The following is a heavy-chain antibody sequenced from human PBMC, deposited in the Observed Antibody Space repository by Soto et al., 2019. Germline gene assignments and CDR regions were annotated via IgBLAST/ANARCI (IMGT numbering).Heavy chain of an antibody. V-gene: IGHV1-69*12. CDR2: IIPLFRTP. J-gene: IGHJ6*02. CDR3: ARDNDRLQLGGNYYYILDV. D-gene: IGHD4-4*01. CDR1: GGTFSSYA. Sequence: QVHLVQSGAEVKEPGSSVKVSCKASGGTFSSYAISWLRQAPGQGLEWMGGIIPLFRTPDYAQKFQGRVTITADESTSTAYMERGRLRSEDTGVYYCARDNDRLQLGGNYYYILDVWGQGTTVTVSS.